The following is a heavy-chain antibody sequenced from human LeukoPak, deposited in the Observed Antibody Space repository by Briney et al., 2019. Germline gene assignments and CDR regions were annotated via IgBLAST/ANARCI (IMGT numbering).Heavy chain of an antibody. CDR1: VYTFTGYY. D-gene: IGHD5-18*01. CDR3: ARASYRRLGYSSPSDAFDI. J-gene: IGHJ3*02. CDR2: SDLNSGGT. Sequence: ASVKVSCKASVYTFTGYYIHWVRHAPGQGLEWMGFSDLNSGGTNYSQKFQGRVTMTRDTSISTAYMELSRLRSDATAVYYCARASYRRLGYSSPSDAFDIWGQGTMVTVSS. V-gene: IGHV1-2*02.